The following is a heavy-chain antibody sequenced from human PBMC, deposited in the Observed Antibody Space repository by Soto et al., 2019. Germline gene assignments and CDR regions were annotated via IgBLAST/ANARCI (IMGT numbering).Heavy chain of an antibody. Sequence: GGSLRLSCAASGFTFSSYWMHWVRQAPGKGLVWVSRINSDGSSTSYADSVKGRFTISRDNAKSTLYLQMNSLRAEDTAVYYCARVYCSRGSCYPLHYWGQGSLVTVSS. CDR1: GFTFSSYW. CDR3: ARVYCSRGSCYPLHY. V-gene: IGHV3-74*01. CDR2: INSDGSST. D-gene: IGHD2-15*01. J-gene: IGHJ4*02.